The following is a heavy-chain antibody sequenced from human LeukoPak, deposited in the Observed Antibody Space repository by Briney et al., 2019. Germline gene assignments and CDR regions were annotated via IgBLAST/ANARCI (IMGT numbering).Heavy chain of an antibody. J-gene: IGHJ2*01. CDR3: ARVYYSSSYDYWYFDL. Sequence: SETLSLTCTVSGGSISSSSYYWSWIRQPPGKGLEWIGYIYYSGSTNYNPSLKSRVTISEDTSKNQFSLKLSSVTAADTAVYYCARVYYSSSYDYWYFDLWGRGTLVTVSS. V-gene: IGHV4-61*01. CDR1: GGSISSSSYY. CDR2: IYYSGST. D-gene: IGHD6-13*01.